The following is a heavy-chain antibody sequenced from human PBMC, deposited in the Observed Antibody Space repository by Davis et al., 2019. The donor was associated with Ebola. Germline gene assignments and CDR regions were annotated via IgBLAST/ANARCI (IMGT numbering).Heavy chain of an antibody. CDR3: ASGIEMATIPYYFDY. Sequence: ASVKVSCKASGYTFTGYYMHWVRQAPGQGLEWMGWINPNSGGTNYAQKFQGRVTMTRDTSISTAYMELSSLRSEDTAVYYCASGIEMATIPYYFDYWGQGTLVTVSS. J-gene: IGHJ4*02. D-gene: IGHD5-24*01. CDR2: INPNSGGT. V-gene: IGHV1-2*02. CDR1: GYTFTGYY.